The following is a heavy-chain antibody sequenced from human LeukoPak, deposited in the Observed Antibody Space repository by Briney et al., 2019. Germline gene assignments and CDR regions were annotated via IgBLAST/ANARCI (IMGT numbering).Heavy chain of an antibody. V-gene: IGHV3-7*03. CDR1: GFTFSSCA. Sequence: PGGSLRLSCAASGFTFSSCAMSWVRQAPGKGLEWVANIKQDGSEKYYVDSVKGRFIISRDNAKNSLYLQMNSLRVEDTAVYYCARDGYNFHYWGQGTLVTVSS. CDR2: IKQDGSEK. D-gene: IGHD5-24*01. J-gene: IGHJ4*02. CDR3: ARDGYNFHY.